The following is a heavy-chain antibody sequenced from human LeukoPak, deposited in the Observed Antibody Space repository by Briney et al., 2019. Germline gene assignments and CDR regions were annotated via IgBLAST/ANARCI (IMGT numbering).Heavy chain of an antibody. J-gene: IGHJ4*02. V-gene: IGHV4-4*02. CDR2: VHLSVRT. Sequence: PSETLSLTCGVSGGSISSTNWWTWVRQPPGEGLEWIGEVHLSVRTNYNPSLESRVTMSVDMSENHISLKLTSVTAADTAVYYCAREGGPYRPLDYSGQGTLVTVSS. CDR1: GGSISSTNW. CDR3: AREGGPYRPLDY.